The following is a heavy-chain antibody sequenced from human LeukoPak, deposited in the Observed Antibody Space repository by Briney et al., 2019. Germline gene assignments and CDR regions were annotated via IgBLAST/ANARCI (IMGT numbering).Heavy chain of an antibody. J-gene: IGHJ1*01. D-gene: IGHD6-19*01. Sequence: GGSLRLSCAASGFTLSNYGMYWVRQAPGKGLEWVAVISHDGSYKFYADSVKGRFTISRDNSKNTLYVQMNSLRAEDTAVYYCAKDPGVAVAGEYFQHWGQGTLVTVSS. CDR1: GFTLSNYG. CDR2: ISHDGSYK. CDR3: AKDPGVAVAGEYFQH. V-gene: IGHV3-30*18.